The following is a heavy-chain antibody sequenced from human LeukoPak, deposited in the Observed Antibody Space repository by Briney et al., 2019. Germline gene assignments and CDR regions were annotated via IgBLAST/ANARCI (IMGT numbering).Heavy chain of an antibody. CDR3: ARSSREFSGSYLDWFDP. CDR2: INPNSGAT. V-gene: IGHV1-2*02. D-gene: IGHD1-26*01. J-gene: IGHJ5*02. CDR1: GGTFSSYD. Sequence: GASVKVSCKASGGTFSSYDISWVRQAPGQGLEWMGWINPNSGATNYAQKFQDRVTMTRDTSISTAYMELSRLRSDDTAMYYCARSSREFSGSYLDWFDPWGQGTLVTVSS.